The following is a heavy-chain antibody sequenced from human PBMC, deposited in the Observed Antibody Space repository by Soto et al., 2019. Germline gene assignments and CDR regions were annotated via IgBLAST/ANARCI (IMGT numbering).Heavy chain of an antibody. V-gene: IGHV4-31*03. CDR3: AREIVVSARWFDP. D-gene: IGHD3-22*01. J-gene: IGHJ5*02. CDR1: GASISSGGHY. Sequence: QVQLQESGPGLVKPSQTLSLTCTVSGASISSGGHYWSWIRQHPGKGLEWIGYIYYSGSTYYNPSITSRVIISVDTSKNQFSLKRNSVPAADTAVYYCAREIVVSARWFDPWGQGTLVTVSS. CDR2: IYYSGST.